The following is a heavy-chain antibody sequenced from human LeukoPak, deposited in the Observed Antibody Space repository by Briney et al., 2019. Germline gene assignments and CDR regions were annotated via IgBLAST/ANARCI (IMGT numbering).Heavy chain of an antibody. D-gene: IGHD3-22*01. CDR2: TSTRSYTI. CDR3: ARSYGAGYYYDSSGYSDY. Sequence: GGALRLSGASSGFTFRSYGMSGARQAPGKGLDGVSYTSTRSYTIYYADSVKGRFTISRDNAQNSLYLQMNSLRAEDTAVYYCARSYGAGYYYDSSGYSDYWGQGTLVTVSS. CDR1: GFTFRSYG. V-gene: IGHV3-48*04. J-gene: IGHJ4*02.